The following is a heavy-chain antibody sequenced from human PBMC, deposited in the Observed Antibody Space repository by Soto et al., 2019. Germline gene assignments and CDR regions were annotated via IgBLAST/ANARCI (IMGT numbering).Heavy chain of an antibody. CDR1: GGPIKTGDYY. V-gene: IGHV4-30-4*01. Sequence: PSETLSLTCKVSGGPIKTGDYYWNWIRQPPGKGLEWIGYVFYSGATNYSPSLKSRAAISMDTSKNQFSLSLTSVTAADTAVYYCARAGFSYGHLLFWGQGSRVSVSS. D-gene: IGHD3-10*01. CDR2: VFYSGAT. CDR3: ARAGFSYGHLLF. J-gene: IGHJ4*02.